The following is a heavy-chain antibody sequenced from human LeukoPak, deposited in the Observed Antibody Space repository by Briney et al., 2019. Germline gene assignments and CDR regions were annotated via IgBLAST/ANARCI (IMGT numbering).Heavy chain of an antibody. Sequence: SETLSLTCTVSGGSISSGGYYWSWIRQHPGKGLEWIGYIYYSGSTYYNPSLKSRVTISVDTSKNQFSQKLSSVTAADTAVYYCARETLGYCTNGVCLTTKTIDYWGQGTLVTVSS. J-gene: IGHJ4*02. V-gene: IGHV4-31*03. D-gene: IGHD2-8*01. CDR1: GGSISSGGYY. CDR3: ARETLGYCTNGVCLTTKTIDY. CDR2: IYYSGST.